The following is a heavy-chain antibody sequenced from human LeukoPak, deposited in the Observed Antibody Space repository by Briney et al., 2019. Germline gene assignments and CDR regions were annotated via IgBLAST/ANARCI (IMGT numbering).Heavy chain of an antibody. CDR3: TGVLGRTLGPNWFDP. CDR2: IRSKANSYAT. Sequence: GGSLRLSCAASGFTFSGSAMHWVRQASGKGLEWVGRIRSKANSYATAYAASVKGRFTISRDDSRNTAYLQMNSLKTEDTAVYYCTGVLGRTLGPNWFDPWGQGTLVTVSS. J-gene: IGHJ5*02. CDR1: GFTFSGSA. D-gene: IGHD1-1*01. V-gene: IGHV3-73*01.